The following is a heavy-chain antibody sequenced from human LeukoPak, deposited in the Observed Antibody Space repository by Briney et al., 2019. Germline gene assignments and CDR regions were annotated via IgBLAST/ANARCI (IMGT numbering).Heavy chain of an antibody. Sequence: SSETLSLTCTVSGGSISSGNYYWTWIRQPAGKGLEWIGRIYTSGSTNYNPSLKSRVTISVDTSKNQFSLKLSSVIAADTAVYYCARVDYGSGRMLDYWGQGTLVTVSS. V-gene: IGHV4-61*02. CDR2: IYTSGST. J-gene: IGHJ4*02. CDR1: GGSISSGNYY. D-gene: IGHD3-10*01. CDR3: ARVDYGSGRMLDY.